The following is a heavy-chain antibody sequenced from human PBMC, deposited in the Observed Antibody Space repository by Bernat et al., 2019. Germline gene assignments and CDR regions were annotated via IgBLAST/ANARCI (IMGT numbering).Heavy chain of an antibody. J-gene: IGHJ6*02. V-gene: IGHV1-2*04. D-gene: IGHD6-13*01. CDR3: ARGNSSGWYNRPSDGMDV. CDR2: INPNSGGT. Sequence: QVQLVQSGAEVKKPGASVKVSCKASGYTFTGYYMHWVRQAPGQGLEWMGWINPNSGGTNYAQKFQGWVTMTRDTSISTAYMELSRLRSDDTAVYYCARGNSSGWYNRPSDGMDVWGQGTTVTVSS. CDR1: GYTFTGYY.